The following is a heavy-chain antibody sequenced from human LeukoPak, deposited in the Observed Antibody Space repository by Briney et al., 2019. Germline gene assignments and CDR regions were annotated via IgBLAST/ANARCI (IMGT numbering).Heavy chain of an antibody. CDR3: ASTTYYYDSSGYYFLDY. J-gene: IGHJ4*02. D-gene: IGHD3-22*01. CDR1: GDSIRSYY. CDR2: IYTSGST. Sequence: SETLSLICTVSGDSIRSYYWSWIRQPAGKGLEWIGRIYTSGSTNYNPSLQNRVTMSVDTSKNQFSLKLSSVTAADTAVYYCASTTYYYDSSGYYFLDYWGQGTLVTVSP. V-gene: IGHV4-4*07.